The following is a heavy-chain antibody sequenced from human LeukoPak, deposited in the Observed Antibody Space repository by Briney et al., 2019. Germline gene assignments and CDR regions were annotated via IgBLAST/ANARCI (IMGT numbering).Heavy chain of an antibody. CDR2: IKQDGSEK. V-gene: IGHV3-7*01. D-gene: IGHD2-21*01. J-gene: IGHJ4*02. CDR1: GFMFSSYW. CDR3: ARNSVVNATPLDY. Sequence: GGSLRLSCAVSGFMFSSYWMSWVRQAPGKGLEWVANIKQDGSEKYYVDSVKGRFTISRDNTKNSLVLQMNSLRAGDTAVYFCARNSVVNATPLDYGGQGTLVTVSS.